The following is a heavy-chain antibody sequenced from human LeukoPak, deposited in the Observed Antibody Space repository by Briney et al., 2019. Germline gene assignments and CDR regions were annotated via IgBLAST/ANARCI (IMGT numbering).Heavy chain of an antibody. CDR2: IIPIFGTA. J-gene: IGHJ5*02. CDR1: GGTFSSYA. CDR3: ATLGYCSSTSCQGRNWFDP. D-gene: IGHD2-2*01. V-gene: IGHV1-69*13. Sequence: SVKVSCKASGGTFSSYAISWVRQAPRQGLEWMGGIIPIFGTANYAQKFQGRVTITADESTSTAYMELSSLRSEDTAVYYCATLGYCSSTSCQGRNWFDPWGQGTLVTVSS.